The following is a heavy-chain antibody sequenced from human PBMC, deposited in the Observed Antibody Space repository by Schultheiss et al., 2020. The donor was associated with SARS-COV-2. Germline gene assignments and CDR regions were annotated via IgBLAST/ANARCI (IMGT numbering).Heavy chain of an antibody. CDR2: IYYSGST. V-gene: IGHV4-59*12. D-gene: IGHD6-13*01. CDR3: ARDAAIAAAGFDY. Sequence: SQTLSLTCTVSGGSISSYYWSWIRQPPGKGLEWIGYIYYSGSTNYNPSLKSRVTISVDTSKNQFSLKLSSVTAADTAVYYCARDAAIAAAGFDYWGQGTLVTVSS. J-gene: IGHJ4*02. CDR1: GGSISSYY.